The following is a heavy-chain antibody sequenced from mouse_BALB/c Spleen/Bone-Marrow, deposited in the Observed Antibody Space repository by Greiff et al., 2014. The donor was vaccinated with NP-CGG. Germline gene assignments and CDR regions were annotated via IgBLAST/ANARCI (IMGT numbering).Heavy chain of an antibody. CDR3: ARRRGYDYAFDY. Sequence: EVQRVESGGGLVKPGGSLKLSCAASGFAFSSYDMSWVRQTPEKRLEWVATIRSGGTDTYYSDSVKGRITISRDNARNTLYLQMSSLRSEDTALYYCARRRGYDYAFDYWGQGTTLTVSS. CDR2: IRSGGTDT. J-gene: IGHJ2*01. D-gene: IGHD2-4*01. CDR1: GFAFSSYD. V-gene: IGHV5-9*02.